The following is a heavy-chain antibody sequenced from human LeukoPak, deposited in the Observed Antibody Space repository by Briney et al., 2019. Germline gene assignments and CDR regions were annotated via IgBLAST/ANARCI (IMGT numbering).Heavy chain of an antibody. D-gene: IGHD3-22*01. Sequence: GGSLRLSCAASGFTFSSYSMNWVRQASGKGLEWVSSISSSSSYIYYADSVKGRFTISRDNAKNSLYLQMNSLRAEDTAVYYCARDTDEYYYDSSGPYWGQGTLVTVSS. J-gene: IGHJ4*02. CDR1: GFTFSSYS. CDR3: ARDTDEYYYDSSGPY. CDR2: ISSSSSYI. V-gene: IGHV3-21*01.